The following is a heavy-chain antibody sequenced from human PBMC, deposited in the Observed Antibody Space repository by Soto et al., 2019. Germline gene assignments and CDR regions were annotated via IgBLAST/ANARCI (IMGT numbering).Heavy chain of an antibody. CDR2: IYHSGST. CDR1: GGSISSSNW. Sequence: QVQLQESGPGLVKPSGTLSLTCAVSGGSISSSNWWRWVREPPGKGLEWIGEIYHSGSTNYNPSLKSRVTISRDKSKSQFSLKLSSLTAEDTAVYYCARVSRYYYYGMDVWGQGTTVTVSS. V-gene: IGHV4-4*02. J-gene: IGHJ6*02. CDR3: ARVSRYYYYGMDV.